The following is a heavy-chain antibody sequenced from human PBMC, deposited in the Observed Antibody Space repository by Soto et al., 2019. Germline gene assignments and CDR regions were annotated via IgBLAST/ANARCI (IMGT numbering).Heavy chain of an antibody. D-gene: IGHD2-15*01. Sequence: QVQLQQWGAGLLKPSETLSLTCAVYGGSFSGYYWSWIRQPPGKGLEWIGEINHSGSTNYNPSLKSRVTISVDTSKNQFSLKLSSVTAADTAVYYCARGGRRYSSGGSCYFKRSNAFDIWGQGTMVTVSS. J-gene: IGHJ3*02. CDR1: GGSFSGYY. CDR3: ARGGRRYSSGGSCYFKRSNAFDI. CDR2: INHSGST. V-gene: IGHV4-34*01.